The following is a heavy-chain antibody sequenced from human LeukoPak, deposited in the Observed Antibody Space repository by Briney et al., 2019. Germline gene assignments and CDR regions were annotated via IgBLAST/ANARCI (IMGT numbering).Heavy chain of an antibody. D-gene: IGHD3-10*01. V-gene: IGHV4-61*09. CDR2: IYTSKSM. J-gene: IGHJ4*02. Sequence: SETLSLTCTVSGGSISSGFYDWYWIRQPAGKGLEWIGHIYTSKSMNYNPSLKSRVTISVDTSKNQFSLKLASVTAADTAVYYCTKGRGIWGQGTLVTVSS. CDR1: GGSISSGFYD. CDR3: TKGRGI.